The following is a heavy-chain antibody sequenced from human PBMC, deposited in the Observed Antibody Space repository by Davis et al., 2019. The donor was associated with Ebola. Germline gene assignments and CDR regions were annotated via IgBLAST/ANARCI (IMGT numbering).Heavy chain of an antibody. CDR2: ISGSAANT. J-gene: IGHJ2*01. CDR1: GFTFSDYS. CDR3: AKDYYDSTGRYFDL. D-gene: IGHD3-22*01. Sequence: GESLKISCTASGFTFSDYSMSWVRQTPGKGLEWVSVISGSAANTYYADSVKGRFTISRDNSKNTLYLQMNSLRTEDTAVYYCAKDYYDSTGRYFDLWGRGTLVTVSS. V-gene: IGHV3-23*01.